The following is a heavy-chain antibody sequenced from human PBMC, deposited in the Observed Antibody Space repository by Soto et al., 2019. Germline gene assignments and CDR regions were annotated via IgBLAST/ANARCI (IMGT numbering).Heavy chain of an antibody. V-gene: IGHV1-46*01. CDR1: GYTFTGYN. J-gene: IGHJ4*02. CDR2: INPSGGTT. Sequence: ASVKVSCKASGYTFTGYNVHWVRQAPGQGLEWMAIINPSGGTTYYVQKFEGRVTLTTDTSTSTVYMELSSLRSDDTAVYYCARVRGGGSEYFFDYWGQGTLVTVSS. CDR3: ARVRGGGSEYFFDY. D-gene: IGHD2-15*01.